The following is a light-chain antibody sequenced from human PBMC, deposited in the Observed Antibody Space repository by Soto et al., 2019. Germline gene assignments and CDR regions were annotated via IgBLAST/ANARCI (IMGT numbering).Light chain of an antibody. J-gene: IGLJ1*01. CDR2: DVS. CDR3: CSSRSSSTYV. Sequence: QSALTQPASVSGSPGQSITISCTGTSSDIGGYNYVSWYQQHPGKAPNLIIYDVSNRPSGVSDRFSGSKSGNTAYLTISGLQAEDEADYYCCSSRSSSTYVFGTGTKLTVL. CDR1: SSDIGGYNY. V-gene: IGLV2-14*01.